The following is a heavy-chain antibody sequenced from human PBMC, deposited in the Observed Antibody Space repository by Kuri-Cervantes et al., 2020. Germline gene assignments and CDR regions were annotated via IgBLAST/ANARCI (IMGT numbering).Heavy chain of an antibody. CDR1: GYTFTSYG. V-gene: IGHV1-18*01. CDR3: ARDYIEYYGSGSYYNDRGWFDP. D-gene: IGHD3-10*01. Sequence: ASVKVSCKASGYTFTSYGISWVRQAPGQGLEWMGWISAYNGNTNYAQKLQGRVTMTTDTSTSTAYMELRSLRSEDTAVYYCARDYIEYYGSGSYYNDRGWFDPWGQGTLVTVSS. J-gene: IGHJ5*02. CDR2: ISAYNGNT.